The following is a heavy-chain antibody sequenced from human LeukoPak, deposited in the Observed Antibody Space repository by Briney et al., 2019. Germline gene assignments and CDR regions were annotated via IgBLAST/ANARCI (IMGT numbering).Heavy chain of an antibody. D-gene: IGHD3-10*01. J-gene: IGHJ3*02. CDR1: GGSISSYY. CDR3: ARERELLWFGERWNAFDI. Sequence: SETLSLTCTVSGGSISSYYWSWIRQPPGKGPEWIGYIYYSGSTNYNPSLKSRVTISVDTSKNQFSLKLSSVTAADTAVYYCARERELLWFGERWNAFDIWGQGTMVTVSS. V-gene: IGHV4-59*01. CDR2: IYYSGST.